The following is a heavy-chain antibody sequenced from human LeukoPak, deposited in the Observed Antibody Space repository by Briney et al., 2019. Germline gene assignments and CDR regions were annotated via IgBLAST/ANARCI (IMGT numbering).Heavy chain of an antibody. D-gene: IGHD2-15*01. CDR2: IKSKTDGGTT. J-gene: IGHJ4*03. CDR3: TTLGYCSGGSCYSGY. V-gene: IGHV3-15*01. Sequence: PGGSLRLSCAVFGFTFSNAWMSWVRQAPGKGLEWVGRIKSKTDGGTTDYAAPVKGRFTISRDDSKNTLYLQMNSLKTEDTAVYYCTTLGYCSGGSCYSGYWGQGTLVTVSS. CDR1: GFTFSNAW.